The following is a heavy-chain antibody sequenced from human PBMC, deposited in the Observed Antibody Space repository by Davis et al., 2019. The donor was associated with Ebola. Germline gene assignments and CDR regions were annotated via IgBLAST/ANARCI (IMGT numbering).Heavy chain of an antibody. Sequence: PGGSLRLSCAASGFTFSSYGMHWVRQAPGKGLEWVAVIWYDERNKYYTDSVKGRFTISRHNSKNTLYLQMNSLRAEDTAVYYCARHGYSGHDYRAYFYGMDVWGQGTTVTVSS. CDR3: ARHGYSGHDYRAYFYGMDV. J-gene: IGHJ6*02. V-gene: IGHV3-33*01. CDR2: IWYDERNK. D-gene: IGHD5-12*01. CDR1: GFTFSSYG.